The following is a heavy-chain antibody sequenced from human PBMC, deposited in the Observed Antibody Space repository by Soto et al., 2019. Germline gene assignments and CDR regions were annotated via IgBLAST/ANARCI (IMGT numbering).Heavy chain of an antibody. Sequence: VGSLRLSCAASGFTFSSYGMHWVRQAPGKGLEWVAVIWYDGSNKYYADSVKGRFTISRDNSKNTLYLQMNSLRAEDTAVYYCARDQHFDYYGSGAPRDYGMDVWGQGTTVTVSS. V-gene: IGHV3-33*01. D-gene: IGHD3-10*01. CDR2: IWYDGSNK. J-gene: IGHJ6*02. CDR1: GFTFSSYG. CDR3: ARDQHFDYYGSGAPRDYGMDV.